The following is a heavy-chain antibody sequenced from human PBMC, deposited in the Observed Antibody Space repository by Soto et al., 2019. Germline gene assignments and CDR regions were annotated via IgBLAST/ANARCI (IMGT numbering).Heavy chain of an antibody. D-gene: IGHD1-26*01. CDR3: ARVGATTRGLDY. Sequence: QVQLQESGPGLVKPSQTLSLTCTVSGGSISSGDYYWSWIRQPPGKGLEWIGYIYYSGSTYYNPSLQSRLTISVATSKHQSSLKLSSVTAADTAVYYCARVGATTRGLDYWGQGTLVTVSS. CDR1: GGSISSGDYY. CDR2: IYYSGST. J-gene: IGHJ4*02. V-gene: IGHV4-30-4*01.